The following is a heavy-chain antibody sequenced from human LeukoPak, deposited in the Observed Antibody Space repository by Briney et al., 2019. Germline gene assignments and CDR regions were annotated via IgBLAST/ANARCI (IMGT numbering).Heavy chain of an antibody. CDR2: ISAYNGNT. Sequence: GASVKVSCKASSYTFTNYVINWVRQAPGQGLEWVGWISAYNGNTNYTQKFQGRLTITMDTSTSTAYMELRSLRSDDTAVYFCAKEHIFERSRVDYWGQGTLVTVSS. CDR1: SYTFTNYV. V-gene: IGHV1-18*04. J-gene: IGHJ4*02. D-gene: IGHD2-21*01. CDR3: AKEHIFERSRVDY.